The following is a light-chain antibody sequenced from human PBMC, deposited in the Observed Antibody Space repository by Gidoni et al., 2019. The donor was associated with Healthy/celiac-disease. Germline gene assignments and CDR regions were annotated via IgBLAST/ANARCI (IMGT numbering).Light chain of an antibody. CDR1: QDISNY. V-gene: IGKV1-33*01. Sequence: DSQMTQSPSSLSASVGDRVTITCQASQDISNYLNWYQQKPGKAPKLLIYDASNFETGVPSRFSGSGSGTDFTFTISSLQPEDIATYYCQQYDNLPFTFGPXTKVDIK. CDR2: DAS. CDR3: QQYDNLPFT. J-gene: IGKJ3*01.